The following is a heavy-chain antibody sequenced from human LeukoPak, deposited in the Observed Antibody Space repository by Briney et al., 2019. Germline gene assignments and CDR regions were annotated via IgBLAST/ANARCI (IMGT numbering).Heavy chain of an antibody. V-gene: IGHV3-30*18. J-gene: IGHJ4*02. Sequence: PGRSLRLSCAASGFTFSSYGMHRVRQAPGKGLEWVAVISYDGSNKYYADSVKGRFTTSRDNSKNTLYLQMNSLRAEDTAVYYCAKGLGSSLDYWGQGTLVTVSS. CDR3: AKGLGSSLDY. CDR1: GFTFSSYG. CDR2: ISYDGSNK.